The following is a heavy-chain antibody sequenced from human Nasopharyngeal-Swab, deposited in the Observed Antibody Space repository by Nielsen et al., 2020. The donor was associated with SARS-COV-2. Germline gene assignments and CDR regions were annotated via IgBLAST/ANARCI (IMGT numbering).Heavy chain of an antibody. D-gene: IGHD6-13*01. Sequence: GSLRLSCAPHGTSSSDYYWSWIRQPPGKGLEWLGKVNHSGDTNYNPSLKSRVTISVDTSKNQFSLKLTSVTAADTAVYYCARLAAAGPAEYFQHWGQGTLVTVSS. CDR2: VNHSGDT. CDR3: ARLAAAGPAEYFQH. CDR1: GTSSSDYY. V-gene: IGHV4-34*01. J-gene: IGHJ1*01.